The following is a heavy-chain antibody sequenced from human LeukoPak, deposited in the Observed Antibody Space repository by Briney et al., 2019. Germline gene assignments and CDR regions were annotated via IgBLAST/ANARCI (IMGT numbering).Heavy chain of an antibody. CDR1: GGSISSCY. CDR3: AREARDIAAAGYYYYYGMDV. J-gene: IGHJ6*02. Sequence: SETLSLTCTVSGGSISSCYWSWIRQPPGKGLEWIGYIYYSGSTNYNPSLKSRVTISVDTSKNQFSLKLSSVTAADTAVYYCAREARDIAAAGYYYYYGMDVWGQGTTVTVSS. V-gene: IGHV4-59*01. CDR2: IYYSGST. D-gene: IGHD6-13*01.